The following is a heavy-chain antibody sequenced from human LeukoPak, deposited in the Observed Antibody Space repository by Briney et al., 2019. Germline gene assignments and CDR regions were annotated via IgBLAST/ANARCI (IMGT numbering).Heavy chain of an antibody. CDR1: GFTFSSYS. Sequence: GGSLRLSCAASGFTFSSYSMNWVRQAPGKGLEWVSSISSSSSYIYYADSVKGRFTISRDNAKNSLYLQMNSLRAEDTAVYHCARDLLREYFDLWGRGTLVTVSS. J-gene: IGHJ2*01. CDR3: ARDLLREYFDL. CDR2: ISSSSSYI. V-gene: IGHV3-21*01. D-gene: IGHD4-17*01.